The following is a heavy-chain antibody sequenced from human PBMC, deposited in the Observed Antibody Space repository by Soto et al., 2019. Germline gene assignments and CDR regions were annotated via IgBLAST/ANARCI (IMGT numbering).Heavy chain of an antibody. Sequence: QVQLQESGPGLVKPSGTLSLTCAVSGGSVNNDKWWSWVRQPPGKGLEWIGEIHSIGITNYNPSLKSRASIFVDKFKNQFSVKLTSVTAADTAVYFCAGQWSAGYGAFDPWGQGTLVTVSS. CDR1: GGSVNNDKW. V-gene: IGHV4-4*02. J-gene: IGHJ5*02. D-gene: IGHD3-9*01. CDR2: IHSIGIT. CDR3: AGQWSAGYGAFDP.